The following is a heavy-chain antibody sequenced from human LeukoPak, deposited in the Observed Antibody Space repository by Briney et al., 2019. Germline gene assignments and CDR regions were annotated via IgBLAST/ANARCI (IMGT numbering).Heavy chain of an antibody. CDR1: GFTFSSYG. Sequence: GGSLRHSCAASGFTFSSYGMHWVRPAPGKELEWVAVISYDGSNKYYADSVKGRFTMSRDNSKNTLYLQMNSLRAEDRVVYYGAMPRGYYDSSGYLDYWGQGTLVTVSS. V-gene: IGHV3-30*03. CDR3: AMPRGYYDSSGYLDY. D-gene: IGHD3-22*01. CDR2: ISYDGSNK. J-gene: IGHJ4*02.